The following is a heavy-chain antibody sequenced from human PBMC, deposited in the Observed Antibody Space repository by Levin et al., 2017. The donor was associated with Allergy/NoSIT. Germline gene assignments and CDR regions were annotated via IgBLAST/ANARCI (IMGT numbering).Heavy chain of an antibody. D-gene: IGHD3-10*01. CDR1: GFTFSSYS. V-gene: IGHV3-21*01. Sequence: GESLKISCAASGFTFSSYSMNWVRQAPGKGLEWVSSISSSSSYIYYADSVKGRFTISRDNAKNSLYLQMNSLRAEDMAVYYCARDKYYYGSGTIYYYGMDVWGQGTTVTVSS. CDR3: ARDKYYYGSGTIYYYGMDV. J-gene: IGHJ6*02. CDR2: ISSSSSYI.